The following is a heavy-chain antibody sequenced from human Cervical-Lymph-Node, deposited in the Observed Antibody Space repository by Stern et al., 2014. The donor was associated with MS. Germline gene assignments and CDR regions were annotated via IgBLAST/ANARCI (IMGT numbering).Heavy chain of an antibody. J-gene: IGHJ3*02. Sequence: VQLVQSGAEVKKPGSSVKVSCKASGGTFSSYAISWVRQAPGQGLEWMGGIIPIFGTANYAQKFQGRVTITADESTSTAYMELSSLRSEDTAVYYCARDRIWWLRFRIVGSYDAFDIWGQGTMVTVSS. D-gene: IGHD5-12*01. V-gene: IGHV1-69*01. CDR3: ARDRIWWLRFRIVGSYDAFDI. CDR2: IIPIFGTA. CDR1: GGTFSSYA.